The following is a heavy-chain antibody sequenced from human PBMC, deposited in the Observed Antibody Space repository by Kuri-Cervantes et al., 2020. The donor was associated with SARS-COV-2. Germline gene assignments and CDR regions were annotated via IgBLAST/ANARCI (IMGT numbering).Heavy chain of an antibody. D-gene: IGHD2-21*01. V-gene: IGHV3-69-1*01. CDR1: GFTFSSYA. CDR3: ASDAYCGGDCFEYFQH. Sequence: GGSLRLSCAASGFTFSSYAMSWVRQAPGKGLEWVSSISSSSTIYYTDYVKGRFTISRDNAKNSLYLQMNSLRAEDTAVYYCASDAYCGGDCFEYFQHWGQGTLVTVSS. J-gene: IGHJ1*01. CDR2: ISSSSTI.